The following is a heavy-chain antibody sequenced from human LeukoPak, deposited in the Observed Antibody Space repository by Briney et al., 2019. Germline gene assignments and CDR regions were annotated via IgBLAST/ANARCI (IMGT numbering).Heavy chain of an antibody. V-gene: IGHV3-33*01. J-gene: IGHJ6*02. Sequence: KYYADSVKGRFTISRDNSKNTLYLQMNSLRAEDTAVYYCARVLLPLYGMDVWGQGTTVTVSS. CDR2: K. D-gene: IGHD3-22*01. CDR3: ARVLLPLYGMDV.